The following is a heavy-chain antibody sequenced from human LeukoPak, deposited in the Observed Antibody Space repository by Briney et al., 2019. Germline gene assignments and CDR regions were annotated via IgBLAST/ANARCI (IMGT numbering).Heavy chain of an antibody. Sequence: SETLSLTCTVSGGSISSSGYYWGWIRQPPGKGPEWIASIYYSGSTYYIPSLKSRVTISVDTSKNQLSLKLSSLTAADTAVYYCARHEYSGSYYGLSWFDPWGQGTLVTVSS. CDR2: IYYSGST. D-gene: IGHD1-26*01. V-gene: IGHV4-39*01. CDR1: GGSISSSGYY. CDR3: ARHEYSGSYYGLSWFDP. J-gene: IGHJ5*02.